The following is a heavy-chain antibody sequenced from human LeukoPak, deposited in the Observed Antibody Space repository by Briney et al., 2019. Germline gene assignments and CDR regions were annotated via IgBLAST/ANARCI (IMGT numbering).Heavy chain of an antibody. Sequence: GGSLRLSCAASEFTFSTYSMNWVRQAPGKGLEWVSSISSGSTYIYYADSVKGRFTTSRDNAKNSLYLQMNSLRAEDTAVYYCAKDPRDHTYGWSWRYFDYWGQGTLVTVSS. V-gene: IGHV3-21*01. CDR1: EFTFSTYS. CDR3: AKDPRDHTYGWSWRYFDY. D-gene: IGHD5-18*01. J-gene: IGHJ4*02. CDR2: ISSGSTYI.